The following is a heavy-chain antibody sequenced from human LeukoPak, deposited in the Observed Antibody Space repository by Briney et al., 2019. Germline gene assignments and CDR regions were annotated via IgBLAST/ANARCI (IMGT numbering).Heavy chain of an antibody. CDR1: GGSISSYY. V-gene: IGHV4-59*01. Sequence: SETLSLTCTVSGGSISSYYWSWIRQPPGKGLEWIGYIYYSRSTNYNPSLKSRVTISVDTSKNQFSLKLSSVTAADTAVYYCARSSEGRYYYDSSGFSYYYYYMDVWGKGTTVTISS. CDR3: ARSSEGRYYYDSSGFSYYYYYMDV. CDR2: IYYSRST. D-gene: IGHD3-22*01. J-gene: IGHJ6*03.